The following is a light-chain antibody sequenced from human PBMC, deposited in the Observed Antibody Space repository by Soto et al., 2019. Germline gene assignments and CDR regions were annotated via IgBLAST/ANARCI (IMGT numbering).Light chain of an antibody. CDR1: SRDVGSSKF. Sequence: QSVLTQPASVSGSPGQSVTISCTGISRDVGSSKFVSWYKQHPGKAPKLIIYEGTKRPSGVSSRFSGSKSGSTASLTIAGLQAEDEGEYYCCSYAGSHDVFGGGTKLTVL. J-gene: IGLJ1*01. CDR3: CSYAGSHDV. V-gene: IGLV2-23*01. CDR2: EGT.